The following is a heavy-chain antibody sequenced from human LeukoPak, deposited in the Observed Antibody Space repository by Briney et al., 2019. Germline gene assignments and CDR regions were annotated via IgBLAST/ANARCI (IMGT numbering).Heavy chain of an antibody. Sequence: GGSLRLSCATFGFTFGDYAMHWVRQAPGKGLEWVSGISWNSGSIVYADSVKGRVTISRDNAKKFLYLQVNSLRTEDMALYYYAKGRDSSSWDAFDIWGQGTMVTVSS. CDR1: GFTFGDYA. J-gene: IGHJ3*02. CDR2: ISWNSGSI. D-gene: IGHD6-13*01. CDR3: AKGRDSSSWDAFDI. V-gene: IGHV3-9*03.